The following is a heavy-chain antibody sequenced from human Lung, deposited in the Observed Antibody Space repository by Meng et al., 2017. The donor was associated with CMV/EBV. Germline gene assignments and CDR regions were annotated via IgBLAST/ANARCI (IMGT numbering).Heavy chain of an antibody. CDR3: AKSESFDIFSGAFDM. J-gene: IGHJ3*02. CDR1: GFSFDDYA. Sequence: LXCAASGFSFDDYAMHWVRQAPGKGLEWVAGISWNSGNIGYVDSVKGRFSISSDNAKKSLYLQVSSLSVDDTASYYCAKSESFDIFSGAFDMWGQGXMVTVSS. D-gene: IGHD3-9*01. CDR2: ISWNSGNI. V-gene: IGHV3-9*01.